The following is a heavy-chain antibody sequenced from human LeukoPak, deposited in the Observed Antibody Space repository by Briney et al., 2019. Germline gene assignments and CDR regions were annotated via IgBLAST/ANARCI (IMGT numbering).Heavy chain of an antibody. CDR1: RASISPYY. J-gene: IGHJ6*03. D-gene: IGHD3-3*01. CDR2: VHTSGST. CDR3: ARKEVWSGYRPHPLYYYYMDV. V-gene: IGHV4-4*07. Sequence: SETLSLTCTVSRASISPYYWTWIRQPAGKGLEWIGHVHTSGSTNYNPSLKSRVTISVDKSKNQFSLKLSSVTAADTAVYYCARKEVWSGYRPHPLYYYYMDVWGKGTTVTVSS.